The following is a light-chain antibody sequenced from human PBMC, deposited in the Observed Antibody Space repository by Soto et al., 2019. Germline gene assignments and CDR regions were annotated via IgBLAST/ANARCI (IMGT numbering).Light chain of an antibody. J-gene: IGKJ1*01. V-gene: IGKV3-15*01. CDR1: QNINTN. CDR3: QQYNNWAT. CDR2: GAS. Sequence: EIVMTQSPATLSVSPGERVTLSCRASQNINTNLAWYQQKLGQPPRLLMYGASTRATGIPARFGGSGSGTEFTLTISSLQSEDFAVYYCQQYNNWATFGQGTKVEIK.